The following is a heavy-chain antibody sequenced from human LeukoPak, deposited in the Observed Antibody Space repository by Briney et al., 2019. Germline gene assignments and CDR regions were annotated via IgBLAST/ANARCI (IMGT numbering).Heavy chain of an antibody. Sequence: HSGGSLRLSCAASGFTFSSYAMSWVRQAPGKGLEWVSAISGSGSTDYAGSVKGRFPISRDNSKNALYLQMNSLRAEDTAVYYCVQLGYCSGGSCYNPPWGQGTQVPVSS. CDR2: ISGSGST. CDR1: GFTFSSYA. J-gene: IGHJ5*02. CDR3: VQLGYCSGGSCYNPP. D-gene: IGHD2-15*01. V-gene: IGHV3-23*01.